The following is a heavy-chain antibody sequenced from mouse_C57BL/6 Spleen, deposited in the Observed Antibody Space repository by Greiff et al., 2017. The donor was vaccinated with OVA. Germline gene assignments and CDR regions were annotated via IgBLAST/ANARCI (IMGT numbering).Heavy chain of an antibody. Sequence: EVKLVESGGDLVKPGGSLKLSCAASGFTFSSYGMSWVRQTPDKRLEWVATISSGGSYTYYPDSVKGRFTISRDNAKNTLYLQMSRLKSEDTAMYYCARSVYYDYDEGYYAMDYWGQGTSVTVSS. V-gene: IGHV5-6*01. CDR3: ARSVYYDYDEGYYAMDY. CDR1: GFTFSSYG. J-gene: IGHJ4*01. CDR2: ISSGGSYT. D-gene: IGHD2-4*01.